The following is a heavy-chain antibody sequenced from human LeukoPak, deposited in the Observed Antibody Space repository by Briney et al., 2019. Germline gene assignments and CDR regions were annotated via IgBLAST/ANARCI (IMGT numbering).Heavy chain of an antibody. CDR1: GFTFSSYS. CDR2: IISSSSTI. V-gene: IGHV3-48*02. CDR3: ARDGMVRGVIIWDAFDI. D-gene: IGHD3-10*01. Sequence: GGCLRLSCAASGFTFSSYSMNWVRQAPGKGLEWVSYIISSSSTIFYADSVKGRFTISRDNAKNSLYLQLNSLRDEDTAVYYCARDGMVRGVIIWDAFDIWGQGTMVTV. J-gene: IGHJ3*02.